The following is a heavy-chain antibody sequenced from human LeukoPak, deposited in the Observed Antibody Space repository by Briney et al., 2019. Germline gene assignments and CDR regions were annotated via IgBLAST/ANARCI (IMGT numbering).Heavy chain of an antibody. CDR1: GFTFSSYG. CDR3: ARGPTNYYYMDV. V-gene: IGHV3-30*03. J-gene: IGHJ6*03. Sequence: GGSLRLSCAASGFTFSSYGMHWVRQAPGKGLEWVAVISYDGSNKYYADSVKGRFTISRDNSKNTLYLQMNSLRAEDTAVYYCARGPTNYYYMDVWGKGTTVTVSS. CDR2: ISYDGSNK.